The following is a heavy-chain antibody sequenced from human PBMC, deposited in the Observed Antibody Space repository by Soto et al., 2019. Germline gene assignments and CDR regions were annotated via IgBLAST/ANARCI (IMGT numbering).Heavy chain of an antibody. CDR3: ARDGPIQQLGQSYQF. CDR2: INQGGTER. Sequence: GGSLRLSCVASGFPFTVFWMSWVRQVPGKGLEWVAMINQGGTERYYVDSVKGRFTISRDNAANLVYLQMDSLRGEDTAVYYCARDGPIQQLGQSYQFWGQGTLVTVSS. D-gene: IGHD4-4*01. CDR1: GFPFTVFW. J-gene: IGHJ1*01. V-gene: IGHV3-7*01.